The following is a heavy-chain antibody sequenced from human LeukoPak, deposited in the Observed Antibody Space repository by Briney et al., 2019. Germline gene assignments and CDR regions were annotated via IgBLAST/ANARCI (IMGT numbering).Heavy chain of an antibody. CDR2: ISSRSSYI. J-gene: IGHJ4*02. CDR3: ARDDFGGDLDF. D-gene: IGHD4-23*01. CDR1: GSTFSSYS. V-gene: IGHV3-21*01. Sequence: PGGPLRLSCAASGSTFSSYSMNWLRQTPGKGLEWVSSISSRSSYIYYGDSVKGRFTISRDKAKSSLFLQMSSLRAEDTAIYYCARDDFGGDLDFWGEETLVTVSS.